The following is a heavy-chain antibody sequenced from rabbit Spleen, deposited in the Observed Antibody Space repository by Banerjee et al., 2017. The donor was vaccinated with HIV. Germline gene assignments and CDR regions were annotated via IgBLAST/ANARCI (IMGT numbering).Heavy chain of an antibody. Sequence: EQLLESGGGLVKPEGSLKLSCTASGFSFSNKAVMCWVRQAPGKGLEWIACINAVTGRPVYANWAKGRFTISRTSSTTVTLQMTSLTAADTATYFCARDLTSVIGWNFYLWGQGTLVTVS. J-gene: IGHJ4*01. D-gene: IGHD1-1*01. CDR2: INAVTGRP. CDR3: ARDLTSVIGWNFYL. V-gene: IGHV1S45*01. CDR1: GFSFSNKAV.